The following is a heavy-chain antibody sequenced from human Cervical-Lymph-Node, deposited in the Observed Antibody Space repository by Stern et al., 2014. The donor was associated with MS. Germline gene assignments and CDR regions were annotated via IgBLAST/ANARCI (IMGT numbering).Heavy chain of an antibody. CDR1: GFSLSISGVG. CDR3: AHRMGAPIHPFDY. V-gene: IGHV2-5*02. Sequence: QVTLKESGPTLVKPTQTLTLTCTFSGFSLSISGVGVAWLRQPPGKALEWLELHYWDDAKHQNPSLKSRLSITKDTSNKQVVLTMTNMDPVDTATYYCAHRMGAPIHPFDYWGQGTLVTVSS. J-gene: IGHJ4*02. CDR2: HYWDDAK. D-gene: IGHD1-26*01.